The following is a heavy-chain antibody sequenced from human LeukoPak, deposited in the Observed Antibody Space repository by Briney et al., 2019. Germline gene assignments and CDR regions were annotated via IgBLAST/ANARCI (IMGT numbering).Heavy chain of an antibody. Sequence: SSVKVSCKASGYTFTGYYMHWVRQAPGQGLEWMGRINPNSGGTNYAQKFQGRVTMTRDTSISTAYMELSRLRSDDTAVYYCARGSLAVAGNGAEYFQHWGQGTLVTVSS. CDR1: GYTFTGYY. CDR3: ARGSLAVAGNGAEYFQH. D-gene: IGHD6-19*01. CDR2: INPNSGGT. V-gene: IGHV1-2*06. J-gene: IGHJ1*01.